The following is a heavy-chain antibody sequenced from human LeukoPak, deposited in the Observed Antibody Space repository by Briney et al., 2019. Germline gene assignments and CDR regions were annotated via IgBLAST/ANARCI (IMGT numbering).Heavy chain of an antibody. V-gene: IGHV5-51*01. CDR1: GYIFTNYW. Sequence: GESLKISCKGSGYIFTNYWIAWVRQMPGKGLEWMGIVYPGDSQTIYGPSFQGQVTISADKSINTAYLQWSSLKASDTAMYYCARRGYSGYDLTSATDAFDIWGQGTMVTVSS. CDR2: VYPGDSQT. CDR3: ARRGYSGYDLTSATDAFDI. J-gene: IGHJ3*02. D-gene: IGHD5-12*01.